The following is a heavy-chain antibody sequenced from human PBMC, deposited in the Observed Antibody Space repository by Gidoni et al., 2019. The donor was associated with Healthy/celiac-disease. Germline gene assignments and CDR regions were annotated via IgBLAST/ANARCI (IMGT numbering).Heavy chain of an antibody. V-gene: IGHV3-48*02. Sequence: EVQLVESGGGLVQPGGSLRLSCAASGFTFSSYSINWVRQAPGKGLEWVSYISSSSSTIYYADSVKGRFTISRDNAKNSLYLQMNSLRDEDTAVYYCARELPNMVVTAIKEPEYFDLWGRGTLVTVSS. CDR1: GFTFSSYS. CDR2: ISSSSSTI. J-gene: IGHJ2*01. CDR3: ARELPNMVVTAIKEPEYFDL. D-gene: IGHD2-21*02.